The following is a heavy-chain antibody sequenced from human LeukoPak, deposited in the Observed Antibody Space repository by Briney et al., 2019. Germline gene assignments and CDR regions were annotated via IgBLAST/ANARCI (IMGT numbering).Heavy chain of an antibody. CDR1: GGSITSISYY. D-gene: IGHD6-19*01. CDR3: ARQDSSGWYFNDY. V-gene: IGHV4-39*01. Sequence: PSETLSLTCTVSGGSITSISYYWGWIRQPPGKGLEWIGSIYYSGSTYYNPSLKTRVTVSVDTSKNQFSLKLSSVTAAGTAVYYCARQDSSGWYFNDYWGQGTLVTVSS. J-gene: IGHJ4*02. CDR2: IYYSGST.